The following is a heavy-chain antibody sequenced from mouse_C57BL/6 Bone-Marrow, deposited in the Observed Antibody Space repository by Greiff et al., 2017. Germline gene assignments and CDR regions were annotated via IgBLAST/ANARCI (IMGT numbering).Heavy chain of an antibody. Sequence: EVKLVESGGGLVQPKGSLKLSCAASGFTFNTYAMHWVRQAPGKGLEWVARIRSKSSNYATSYADSVQDSFTISRDDSQSMLYLQMNNLKTEDTAMYYCVRDEGLCSNDHYYAMESWGQGTSETVSS. CDR2: IRSKSSNYAT. CDR3: VRDEGLCSNDHYYAMES. D-gene: IGHD2-12*01. V-gene: IGHV10-3*01. CDR1: GFTFNTYA. J-gene: IGHJ4*01.